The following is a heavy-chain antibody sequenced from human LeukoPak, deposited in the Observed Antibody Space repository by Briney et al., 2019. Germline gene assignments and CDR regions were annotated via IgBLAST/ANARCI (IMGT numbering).Heavy chain of an antibody. CDR3: ASQQIFGVFDY. CDR2: IYYSGST. D-gene: IGHD3-3*01. V-gene: IGHV4-61*05. CDR1: GGSISSSSYY. Sequence: PSETLSLTCTVSGGSISSSSYYWGWIRQPPGKGLEWIGYIYYSGSTNYNPSLKSRVTISVDTSKNQFSLKLSSVTAADTAVYYCASQQIFGVFDYWGQGTLVTVSS. J-gene: IGHJ4*02.